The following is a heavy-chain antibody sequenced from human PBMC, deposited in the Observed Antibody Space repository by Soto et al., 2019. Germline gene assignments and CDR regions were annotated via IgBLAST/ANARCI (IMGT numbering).Heavy chain of an antibody. Sequence: EVQLVESGGGLVQPGRSLRLSCAASGFTFDDYAMHWVRQAPGKGLEWVSGISWNSGSIGYADSVKGRFTIARDNAKNSLYLQMNSLRAEDTDLYYCAKEGYWGQGTLVTVSS. CDR2: ISWNSGSI. J-gene: IGHJ4*02. CDR3: AKEGY. CDR1: GFTFDDYA. V-gene: IGHV3-9*01.